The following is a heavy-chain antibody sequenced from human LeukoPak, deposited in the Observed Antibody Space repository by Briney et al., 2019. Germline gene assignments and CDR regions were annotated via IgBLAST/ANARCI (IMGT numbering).Heavy chain of an antibody. CDR1: GFTFSSYS. Sequence: GGSLRLSCAASGFTFSSYSINWVRQAPGKGLEWVSSISSSSSYIYYADSVKGRFTISRDNAKNSLYLQMNSLRAEDTAVYYCARDGDYYDSSGYYYGLDYWGQGTLVTVSS. J-gene: IGHJ4*02. CDR2: ISSSSSYI. V-gene: IGHV3-21*01. D-gene: IGHD3-22*01. CDR3: ARDGDYYDSSGYYYGLDY.